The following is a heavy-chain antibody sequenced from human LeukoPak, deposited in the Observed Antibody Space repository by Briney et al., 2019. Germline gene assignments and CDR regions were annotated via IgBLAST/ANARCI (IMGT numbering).Heavy chain of an antibody. Sequence: GGSLRLSCAASGVTFRSYWMRWVRQAPGKGLEWLANIKQDGSEKYYVDYVKGRFTISRDNAKNSLHLQMNSLRVEDTAVYWCATSQTTSGQYGNAFDIWGRGTMVTVSS. J-gene: IGHJ3*02. V-gene: IGHV3-7*01. CDR2: IKQDGSEK. CDR3: ATSQTTSGQYGNAFDI. D-gene: IGHD6-19*01. CDR1: GVTFRSYW.